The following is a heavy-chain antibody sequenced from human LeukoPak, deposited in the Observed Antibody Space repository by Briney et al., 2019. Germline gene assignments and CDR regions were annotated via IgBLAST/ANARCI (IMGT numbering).Heavy chain of an antibody. CDR3: TPPDY. V-gene: IGHV3-73*01. CDR1: GFTFSGSG. CDR2: IRSKANSYAT. Sequence: PGGSLRLSCAASGFTFSGSGMHWVRQASGKGLEWVCRIRSKANSYATADAASVKGRFTISRDDSKNTAYLQMNSLKTEATAVYYCTPPDYWGQGTLVPVSS. J-gene: IGHJ4*02.